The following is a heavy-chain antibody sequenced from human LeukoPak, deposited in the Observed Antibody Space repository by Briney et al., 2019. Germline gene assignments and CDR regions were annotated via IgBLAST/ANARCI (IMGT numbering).Heavy chain of an antibody. J-gene: IGHJ6*03. CDR3: ARVTYDFWSSPTYYMDV. V-gene: IGHV3-48*01. D-gene: IGHD3-3*01. CDR1: GFTFSSYS. Sequence: GGSLRLSCAASGFTFSSYSMNWVRQAPGKGLEWVSYISSSSSTIYYADSVKGRFTISRDNAKNSLYLQMDSLRAEDTAVYYCARVTYDFWSSPTYYMDVWGKGTTVTVSS. CDR2: ISSSSSTI.